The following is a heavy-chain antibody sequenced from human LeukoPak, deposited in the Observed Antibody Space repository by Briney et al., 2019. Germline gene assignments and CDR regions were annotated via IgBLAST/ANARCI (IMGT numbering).Heavy chain of an antibody. CDR2: IIPIFGTA. D-gene: IGHD3-9*01. J-gene: IGHJ4*02. Sequence: ASVKVSCKASGGTFSSYAISWVRQAPGQGLEWMGGIIPIFGTANYAQKFQGRVTITADESTSTAYMELSSLRSEDTAVYYCAIGYYDILTGYYFPPYWGQGTLVTVSS. CDR1: GGTFSSYA. CDR3: AIGYYDILTGYYFPPY. V-gene: IGHV1-69*13.